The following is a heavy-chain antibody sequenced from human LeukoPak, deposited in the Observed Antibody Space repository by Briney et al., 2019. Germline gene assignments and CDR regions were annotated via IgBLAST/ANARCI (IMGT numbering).Heavy chain of an antibody. CDR1: GSSLSYYA. J-gene: IGHJ4*02. D-gene: IGHD2-15*01. CDR3: ARGTSDGPVAQLDH. Sequence: GGSLRLSCAASGSSLSYYAMHWVRQAPGKGLEWVSVIWYDGSGKYYVDSVKGRFTISRDNSKNTLYLQMNSLRVEDTAVYYCARGTSDGPVAQLDHWGQGTLVTVAS. V-gene: IGHV3-33*01. CDR2: IWYDGSGK.